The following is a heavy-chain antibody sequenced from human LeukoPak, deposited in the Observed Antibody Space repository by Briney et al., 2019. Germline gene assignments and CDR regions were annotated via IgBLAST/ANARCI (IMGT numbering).Heavy chain of an antibody. CDR3: ARDNDSRDPPHFDY. J-gene: IGHJ4*02. V-gene: IGHV4-39*02. Sequence: PSETLSLTCTVSGGSISSSTFYWGWIRQPPGKGLEWIGNIYYSGSTYYNPSLKSRVTISVDTSKNQFSLKLSSVTAADTAVYYCARDNDSRDPPHFDYWGQGTLVTVSS. CDR1: GGSISSSTFY. CDR2: IYYSGST. D-gene: IGHD3-16*01.